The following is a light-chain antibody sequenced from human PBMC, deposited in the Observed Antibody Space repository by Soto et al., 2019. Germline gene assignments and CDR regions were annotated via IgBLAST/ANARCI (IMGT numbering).Light chain of an antibody. V-gene: IGKV3-20*01. Sequence: EIVLTQSPGTLSLSPGERATLSCRASQSVSNNYLAWYQQKPGQPPRLLIYGASTRATGIPDRFSGRGSGTDFTLTFSRLEPEDFAVYYCQQYGSSPYTFGQGTRLEIK. CDR3: QQYGSSPYT. J-gene: IGKJ2*01. CDR1: QSVSNNY. CDR2: GAS.